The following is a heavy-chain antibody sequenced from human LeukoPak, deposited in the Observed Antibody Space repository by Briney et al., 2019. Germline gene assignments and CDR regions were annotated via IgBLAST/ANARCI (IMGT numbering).Heavy chain of an antibody. J-gene: IGHJ6*03. CDR2: ISGSGGST. Sequence: GGSLRLSCAASGFTFSSYAMSWVRQAPGKGLGWVSAISGSGGSTYYADSVKGRFTISRDNSKNTLYLQMNSLRAEDTAVYYCATDSGSYVYYYYYYMDVWGKGTTVTVSS. CDR3: ATDSGSYVYYYYYYMDV. D-gene: IGHD1-26*01. V-gene: IGHV3-23*01. CDR1: GFTFSSYA.